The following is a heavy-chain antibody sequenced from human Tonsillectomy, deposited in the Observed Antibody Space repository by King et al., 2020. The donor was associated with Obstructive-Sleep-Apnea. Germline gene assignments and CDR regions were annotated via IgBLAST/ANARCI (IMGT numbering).Heavy chain of an antibody. CDR2: ISPYNAIT. J-gene: IGHJ6*02. CDR3: AKTPRESYYYGMDV. V-gene: IGHV1-18*04. CDR1: GYSFTRHC. Sequence: QLVQSGAEVKKPGASVMVSCKASGYSFTRHCISWVRQAPGQGLEWMGWISPYNAITNYAQNFQGRVTMTTDTSTSTVYMELRSLRSDDTAMYYCAKTPRESYYYGMDVWGQGTTVTVSS.